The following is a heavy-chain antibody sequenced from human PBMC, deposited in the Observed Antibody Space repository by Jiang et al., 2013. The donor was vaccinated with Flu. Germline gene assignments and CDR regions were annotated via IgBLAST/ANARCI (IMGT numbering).Heavy chain of an antibody. D-gene: IGHD4-17*01. CDR3: AVDYGEVYS. J-gene: IGHJ4*02. V-gene: IGHV1-2*02. CDR1: GYSFTGYY. Sequence: KPGASVKVSCKASGYSFTGYYMHWVRQAPGQGLEWMGWINPNSGGTNYVQKFQGRVTMTRDTSITTAYMELSSLRSDDTAVYYCAVDYGEVYSWGQGTLVTVSS. CDR2: INPNSGGT.